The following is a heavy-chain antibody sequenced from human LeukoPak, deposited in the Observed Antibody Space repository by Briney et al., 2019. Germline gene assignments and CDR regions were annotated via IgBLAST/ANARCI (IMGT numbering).Heavy chain of an antibody. V-gene: IGHV3-30-3*01. Sequence: PGRSLRLSCAASGFTFSSYAMHWVRQAPGKGLEWVAVISYDGSNKYYADSVKGRFTISRDNPKNTLYLQMSSLRPEDTAVYYCAKGENDAFDIWGPGTMVTVSS. J-gene: IGHJ3*02. CDR1: GFTFSSYA. CDR2: ISYDGSNK. CDR3: AKGENDAFDI.